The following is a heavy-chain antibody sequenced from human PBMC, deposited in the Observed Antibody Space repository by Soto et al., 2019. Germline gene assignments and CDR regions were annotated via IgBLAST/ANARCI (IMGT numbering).Heavy chain of an antibody. Sequence: TGGSLRLSCAASGFAFSTYGMHWVRQAPGKGLEWVAVISYDGSNTYYADSVKGRFTISRDNSKRTLDLQMNSLRAEDTAVYYCAKEVALLRGVTPRYFDFWGQGALVTVSS. CDR3: AKEVALLRGVTPRYFDF. CDR2: ISYDGSNT. J-gene: IGHJ4*02. CDR1: GFAFSTYG. D-gene: IGHD3-10*01. V-gene: IGHV3-30*18.